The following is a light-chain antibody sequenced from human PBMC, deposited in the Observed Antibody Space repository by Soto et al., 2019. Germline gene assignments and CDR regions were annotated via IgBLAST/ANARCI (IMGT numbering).Light chain of an antibody. CDR3: HPRNK. CDR1: QFLSSY. J-gene: IGKJ5*01. CDR2: DTS. Sequence: EVVLTQSPATQSLAPGERATLSCSASQFLSSYLAWYQQKPGQPPRLLIYDTSNRATGIPARFSGSRSGTDFTRTISSLEPEDFGVYFCHPRNKFGQGTRLEIK. V-gene: IGKV3-11*01.